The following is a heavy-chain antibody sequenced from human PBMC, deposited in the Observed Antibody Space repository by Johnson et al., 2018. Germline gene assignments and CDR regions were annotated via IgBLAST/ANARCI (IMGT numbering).Heavy chain of an antibody. J-gene: IGHJ1*01. CDR2: IIVAGTT. Sequence: VQLVESGGGLVQPGESLRLSCAASGFTFSSYAMDWVRQAPGKGPEWVSAIIVAGTTYYADFVKGRFTISRDNSKNTVYLQMNSLRAEDTAVYYCAKDRAYYYDSSGYYNAEYFQHWGQGTLVTVSS. D-gene: IGHD3-22*01. CDR3: AKDRAYYYDSSGYYNAEYFQH. V-gene: IGHV3-23*04. CDR1: GFTFSSYA.